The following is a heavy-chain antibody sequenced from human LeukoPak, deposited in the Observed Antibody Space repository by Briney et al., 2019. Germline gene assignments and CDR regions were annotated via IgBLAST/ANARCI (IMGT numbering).Heavy chain of an antibody. Sequence: PGGSLRLSCAASGFTFGNAWMTWVRQAPGKGLEWVGCIKSKTDGGTTDYPAPVKGRFTISRDDSKNTLYLQMNSLKTEDTGVYYCSTQWMGYWGQGTLVTVSS. CDR1: GFTFGNAW. J-gene: IGHJ4*02. V-gene: IGHV3-15*01. CDR2: IKSKTDGGTT. CDR3: STQWMGY. D-gene: IGHD6-19*01.